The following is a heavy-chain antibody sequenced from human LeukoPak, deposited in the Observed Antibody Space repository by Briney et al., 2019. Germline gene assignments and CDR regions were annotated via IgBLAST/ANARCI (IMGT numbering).Heavy chain of an antibody. V-gene: IGHV3-33*01. CDR2: IWYDGSNK. CDR3: AIDVHSSGWEFDY. CDR1: GFTFSSYG. Sequence: RSLRLSCAASGFTFSSYGMHWVRQAPGKGLEWVAVIWYDGSNKYYADSVKGRFTISRDNSKNTLYLQMNSLRAEDTAVYYCAIDVHSSGWEFDYWGQGTLVTVSS. D-gene: IGHD6-19*01. J-gene: IGHJ4*02.